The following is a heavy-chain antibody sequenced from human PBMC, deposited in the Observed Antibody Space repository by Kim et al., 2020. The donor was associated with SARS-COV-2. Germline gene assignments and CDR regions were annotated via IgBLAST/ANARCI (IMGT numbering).Heavy chain of an antibody. J-gene: IGHJ6*02. CDR2: ISYDGSNK. CDR3: ANIQLLWFGSPIYPKDYYGMDV. D-gene: IGHD3-10*01. Sequence: GGSLRLSCAASGFTFSSYGMHWVRQAPGKGLEWVAVISYDGSNKYYADSVKGRFTISRDNSKNTLYLQMNSLRAEDTAVYYCANIQLLWFGSPIYPKDYYGMDVWGQGTTVTVSS. CDR1: GFTFSSYG. V-gene: IGHV3-30*18.